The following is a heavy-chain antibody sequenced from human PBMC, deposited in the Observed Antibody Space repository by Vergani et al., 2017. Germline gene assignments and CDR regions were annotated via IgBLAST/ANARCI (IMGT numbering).Heavy chain of an antibody. D-gene: IGHD2-21*01. CDR2: LNPTTGHT. CDR1: GYIFKNYY. V-gene: IGHV1-46*02. Sequence: VQLVQSGAEVRKPGASVTVSCTASGYIFKNYYIHWLRQAPGQAFEWMGILNPTTGHTTSAQKFMGRVDMTRDPSTDTSTRTVQMMLSSLRSEDTAVYYCARSIGYCAGATCRAYYFDHWGQGTRVTVSS. CDR3: ARSIGYCAGATCRAYYFDH. J-gene: IGHJ5*02.